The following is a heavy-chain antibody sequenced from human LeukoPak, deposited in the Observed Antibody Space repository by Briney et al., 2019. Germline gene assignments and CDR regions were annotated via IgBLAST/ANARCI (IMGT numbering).Heavy chain of an antibody. D-gene: IGHD4-23*01. CDR2: IRSKAYGGTT. V-gene: IGHV3-49*03. J-gene: IGHJ4*02. Sequence: GGSLRLSCTASGFTFGDYAMSWFRQAPGKGLEWVGFIRSKAYGGTTEYAASVKGRFTISRDDSKSIAYPQMNSLKTEDTAVYYCTARYGGNSVDYWGQGTLVTVSS. CDR1: GFTFGDYA. CDR3: TARYGGNSVDY.